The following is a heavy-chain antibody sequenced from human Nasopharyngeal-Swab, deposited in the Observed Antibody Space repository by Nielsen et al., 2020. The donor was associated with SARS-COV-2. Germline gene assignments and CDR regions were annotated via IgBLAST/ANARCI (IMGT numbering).Heavy chain of an antibody. CDR2: IYYSGST. D-gene: IGHD6-13*01. J-gene: IGHJ4*02. V-gene: IGHV4-31*03. Sequence: SETLSLTCTVSGGSISSGGYYWSWIRQHPGKGLEWIGYIYYSGSTYYNPSLKSRVTISVDTSKNQFSLKLSSVTAADTAVYYCARDPIAARTPDYWGQGTLVTVPS. CDR3: ARDPIAARTPDY. CDR1: GGSISSGGYY.